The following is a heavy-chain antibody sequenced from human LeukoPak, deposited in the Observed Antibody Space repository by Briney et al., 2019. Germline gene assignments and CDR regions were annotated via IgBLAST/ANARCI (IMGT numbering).Heavy chain of an antibody. CDR1: GFTFSSYG. Sequence: GGSLRLSCAASGFTFSSYGIHWVRQAPGKGLEWVSGISWNSGSIGYADSVKGRFTISRDNAKNSLYLQMNSLRAEDTALYYCAKGGFGELLISSGFDYWGQGTLVTVSS. V-gene: IGHV3-9*01. D-gene: IGHD3-10*01. J-gene: IGHJ4*02. CDR2: ISWNSGSI. CDR3: AKGGFGELLISSGFDY.